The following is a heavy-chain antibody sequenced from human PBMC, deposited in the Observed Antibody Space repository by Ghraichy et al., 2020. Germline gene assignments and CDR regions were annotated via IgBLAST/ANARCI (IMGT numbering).Heavy chain of an antibody. Sequence: SGPTLVKPTQTLTLTCTVSGFSLSTSKMCVTWIRQPPGKALEWLALIDWEDDTYYNTSLQSRLTISRDTSKNQVVLTMTDMDPVDTATYYCARSLYAAYWYFDLWGRGTLVTVSS. J-gene: IGHJ2*01. V-gene: IGHV2-70*01. CDR1: GFSLSTSKMC. CDR3: ARSLYAAYWYFDL. D-gene: IGHD5/OR15-5a*01. CDR2: IDWEDDT.